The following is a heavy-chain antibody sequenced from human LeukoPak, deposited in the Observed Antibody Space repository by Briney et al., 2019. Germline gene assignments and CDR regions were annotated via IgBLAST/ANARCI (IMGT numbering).Heavy chain of an antibody. V-gene: IGHV3-66*01. D-gene: IGHD3-10*01. CDR1: GVTASNNF. CDR3: ARKSDSLMVRRGDC. Sequence: GGSLRLSCAASGVTASNNFLTWIRQAPGKGPECVAVIYHGSNTYYADSVKGRFTISRDNSKNTLYLQMNSLRAEDTAVYYCARKSDSLMVRRGDCWGQGALVTVSS. J-gene: IGHJ4*02. CDR2: IYHGSNT.